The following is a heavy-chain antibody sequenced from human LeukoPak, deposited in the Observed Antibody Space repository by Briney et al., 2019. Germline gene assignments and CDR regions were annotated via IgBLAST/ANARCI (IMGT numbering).Heavy chain of an antibody. J-gene: IGHJ5*02. D-gene: IGHD6-25*01. Sequence: PGGSLRLSCAASGFTFSSYSMNWVRQAPGKGLEWVSSISSSSSYIYYADSVKGRFTISRDNAKNSLYLQMNSLRAEDTAVYYCARDFSDLNWFDPWGQGTLVTVSS. V-gene: IGHV3-21*01. CDR3: ARDFSDLNWFDP. CDR2: ISSSSSYI. CDR1: GFTFSSYS.